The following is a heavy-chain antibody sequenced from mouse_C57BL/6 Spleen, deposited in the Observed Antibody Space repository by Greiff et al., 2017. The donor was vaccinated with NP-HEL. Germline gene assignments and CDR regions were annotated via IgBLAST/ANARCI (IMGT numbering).Heavy chain of an antibody. CDR3: AGYDYGFAY. CDR1: GYTFTDYY. Sequence: QVQLQQSGAELVRPGASVKLSCKASGYTFTDYYINWVKQRPGQGLEWIARIYPGSGNTYYNEKFKGKATLTAEKSSSTAYMQLSSLTSEDSAVYFCAGYDYGFAYWGQGTLVTVSA. J-gene: IGHJ3*01. D-gene: IGHD2-4*01. V-gene: IGHV1-76*01. CDR2: IYPGSGNT.